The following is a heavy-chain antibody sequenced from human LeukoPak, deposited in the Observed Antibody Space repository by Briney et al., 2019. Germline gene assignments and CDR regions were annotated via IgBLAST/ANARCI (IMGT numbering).Heavy chain of an antibody. V-gene: IGHV3-21*04. CDR1: GFTFSSYS. D-gene: IGHD4-17*01. CDR3: AKDPYNYGDYERFDY. J-gene: IGHJ4*02. Sequence: GGSLRLSCAASGFTFSSYSMNWVRQAPGKGLEWVSFISSSSSINYADSVKGRFTISRDNAKNSLYLQMNSLRAEDTAVYYCAKDPYNYGDYERFDYWGQGTLVTVSS. CDR2: ISSSSSI.